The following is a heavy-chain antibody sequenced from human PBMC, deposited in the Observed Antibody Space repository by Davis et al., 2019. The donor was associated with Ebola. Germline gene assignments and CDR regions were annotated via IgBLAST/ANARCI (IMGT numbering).Heavy chain of an antibody. CDR1: GDSASSNTAA. J-gene: IGHJ4*02. CDR3: ARDPPYDQGYDY. CDR2: TYYRSKWFV. Sequence: QTPSLTRAISGDSASSNTAAWNWTRQSPSRGLEWLGRTYYRSKWFVDYAVSVKSRMTINSDTSKNQFSLQLSSVTPEDTAVYYCARDPPYDQGYDYWGQGILVTVSS. V-gene: IGHV6-1*01. D-gene: IGHD3-22*01.